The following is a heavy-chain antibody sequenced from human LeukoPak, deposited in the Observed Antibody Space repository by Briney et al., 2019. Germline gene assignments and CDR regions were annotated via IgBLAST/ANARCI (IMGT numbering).Heavy chain of an antibody. V-gene: IGHV3-23*01. J-gene: IGHJ4*02. CDR3: AKRRWLGGIGVADPFDY. D-gene: IGHD6-19*01. CDR1: GFTFTSYA. Sequence: PGGSRRLSCSASGFTFTSYAMSWVRQGPGKGLEWVSVISDSGGSTYYADSVKGRFTISRDNSKNTMYLQMNSLRADDTAVYYCAKRRWLGGIGVADPFDYWGQGTLVTVSS. CDR2: ISDSGGST.